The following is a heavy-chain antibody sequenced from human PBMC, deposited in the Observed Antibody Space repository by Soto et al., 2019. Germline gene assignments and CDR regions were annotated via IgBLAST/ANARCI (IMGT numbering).Heavy chain of an antibody. CDR3: ARDSYRVAANAFDI. CDR2: ISSSSSYI. Sequence: GGSLRLSCAASGFTFSSYSMNWVRQAPGKGLEWVSSISSSSSYIYYADSVKGRFTISRDNAKNSLYLQMNSLRAEDTAVYYCARDSYRVAANAFDIWGQGTMVTVSS. J-gene: IGHJ3*02. CDR1: GFTFSSYS. V-gene: IGHV3-21*01. D-gene: IGHD2-15*01.